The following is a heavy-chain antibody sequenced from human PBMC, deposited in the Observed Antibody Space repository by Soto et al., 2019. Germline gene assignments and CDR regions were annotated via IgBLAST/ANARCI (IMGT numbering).Heavy chain of an antibody. CDR3: ASSGFSGWYYFDY. Sequence: GGSLRLSCAASRFTFSAYWMHWVRQAPGKGLVWVSRISTDGSTTTYADSVKGRFTISRDNAKNTLYLQMNSLRAEDTAVYYCASSGFSGWYYFDYWGQGTLVTVSS. CDR2: ISTDGSTT. CDR1: RFTFSAYW. V-gene: IGHV3-74*01. D-gene: IGHD6-19*01. J-gene: IGHJ4*02.